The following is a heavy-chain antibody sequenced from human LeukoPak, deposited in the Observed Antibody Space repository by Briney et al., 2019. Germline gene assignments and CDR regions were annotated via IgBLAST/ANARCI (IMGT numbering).Heavy chain of an antibody. CDR1: GGSISSSSYY. CDR3: ARTGRLEMATTPSKNYYYGMDV. V-gene: IGHV4-39*07. D-gene: IGHD5-24*01. J-gene: IGHJ6*02. Sequence: SETLSLTCTVSGGSISSSSYYWGWIRQPPGKGLEWIGSIYYSGSTYYNPSLKSRVTISVDTSKNQFSLKLSSVTAADTAVYYCARTGRLEMATTPSKNYYYGMDVWGQGTTVTVSS. CDR2: IYYSGST.